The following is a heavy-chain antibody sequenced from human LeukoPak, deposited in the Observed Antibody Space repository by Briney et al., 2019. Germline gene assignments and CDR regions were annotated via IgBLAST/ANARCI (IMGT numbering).Heavy chain of an antibody. J-gene: IGHJ4*02. Sequence: PVRSLRPSCAASGFTFSSYAMSWVRQAPGKGLKWGSLISGSGGSTYHADSVKGRFTISRDNSKNTLYLQMNSLRAEDTAVYYCAKAQRWLHFFDYWGQGALGAVSA. V-gene: IGHV3-23*01. D-gene: IGHD5-24*01. CDR2: ISGSGGST. CDR1: GFTFSSYA. CDR3: AKAQRWLHFFDY.